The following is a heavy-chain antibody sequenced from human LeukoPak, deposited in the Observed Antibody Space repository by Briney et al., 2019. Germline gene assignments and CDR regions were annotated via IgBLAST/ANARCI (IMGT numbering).Heavy chain of an antibody. CDR3: TTGITMVRGVIHLIDY. V-gene: IGHV3-15*01. CDR2: IKSKTDGGTT. J-gene: IGHJ4*02. Sequence: PGGSLRLSCAASGFTFSIAWMSWVRQAPGKGLEWVGRIKSKTDGGTTDYAAPVKGRFTISRDDSKNTLYLQMNSLKTEDTAVYYCTTGITMVRGVIHLIDYWGQGTLVTVSS. D-gene: IGHD3-10*01. CDR1: GFTFSIAW.